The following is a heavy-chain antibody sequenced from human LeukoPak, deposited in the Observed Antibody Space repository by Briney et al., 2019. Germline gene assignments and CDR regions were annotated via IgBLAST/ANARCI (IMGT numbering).Heavy chain of an antibody. D-gene: IGHD6-13*01. Sequence: SQTLSLTCTVSGGSISSGDHYWSWIRQPPGKGLEWIGYIYYSGSTYYNPSLKSRVTISVDTSKNQFSLKLSSVTAADTAVYYCARAPSGGEQQLASYYFDYWGQGTLVTVSS. CDR1: GGSISSGDHY. CDR3: ARAPSGGEQQLASYYFDY. CDR2: IYYSGST. J-gene: IGHJ4*02. V-gene: IGHV4-30-4*01.